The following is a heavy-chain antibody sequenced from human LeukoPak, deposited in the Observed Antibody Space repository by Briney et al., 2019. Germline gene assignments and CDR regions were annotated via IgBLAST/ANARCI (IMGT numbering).Heavy chain of an antibody. Sequence: GGSLRLSCAASGFTFSSYWMHWVRQAPGKGLVWVSRINSDGSSTSYADSVKGRFTISRDNAKNTLYLQMNSLRAEDTAVYYCARELGYCSSTSCYGYYGMDVWGQGTTVTVSS. CDR1: GFTFSSYW. D-gene: IGHD2-2*01. CDR3: ARELGYCSSTSCYGYYGMDV. CDR2: INSDGSST. V-gene: IGHV3-74*01. J-gene: IGHJ6*02.